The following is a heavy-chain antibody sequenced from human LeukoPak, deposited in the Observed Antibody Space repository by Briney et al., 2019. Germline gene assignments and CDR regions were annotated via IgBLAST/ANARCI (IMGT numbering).Heavy chain of an antibody. V-gene: IGHV4-59*02. J-gene: IGHJ5*02. CDR2: IYRSGIT. CDR3: ARGGGDYNGSGDWFDP. D-gene: IGHD3-10*01. Sequence: SETLSLTCTVSGGSVSAYYWNWIRQPPGKGLEWIGFIYRSGITSYNPSLKSRVTISIDTSKNDFSLNLTSVTAADTAIYYCARGGGDYNGSGDWFDPWGQGTLVTVSS. CDR1: GGSVSAYY.